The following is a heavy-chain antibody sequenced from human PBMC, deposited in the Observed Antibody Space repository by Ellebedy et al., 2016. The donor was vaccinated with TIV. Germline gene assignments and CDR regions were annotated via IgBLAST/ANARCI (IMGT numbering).Heavy chain of an antibody. CDR1: GFTFDDYA. J-gene: IGHJ3*02. CDR2: ISWNSGSI. Sequence: GGSLRLXXAASGFTFDDYAMHWVRQAPGKGLEWVSGISWNSGSIGYADSVKGRFTISRDNAKNSLYLQMNSLRAEDTALYYCAKDATPLIAARSGGAFDIWGQGTMVTVSS. CDR3: AKDATPLIAARSGGAFDI. D-gene: IGHD6-6*01. V-gene: IGHV3-9*01.